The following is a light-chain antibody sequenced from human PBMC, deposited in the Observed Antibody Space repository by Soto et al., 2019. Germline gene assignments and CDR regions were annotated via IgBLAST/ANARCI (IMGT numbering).Light chain of an antibody. CDR3: QQSHRTPWT. J-gene: IGKJ1*01. V-gene: IGKV1-39*01. CDR1: QSIRTY. Sequence: DVPLTQSPSSLSASIGDRVTITCRASQSIRTYLNWYQERPGKAPKLLIYGTSTLRPGVPSRFSGSTSGTEFTLTITNLQPEDFATYFCQQSHRTPWTFGPGTTLEF. CDR2: GTS.